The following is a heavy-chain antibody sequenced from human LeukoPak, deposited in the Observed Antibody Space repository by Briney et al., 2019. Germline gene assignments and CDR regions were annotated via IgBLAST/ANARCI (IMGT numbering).Heavy chain of an antibody. V-gene: IGHV3-23*01. J-gene: IGHJ4*02. D-gene: IGHD3-9*01. CDR2: ISGSGGST. CDR1: GFTFSSYA. Sequence: GGSLRLSCAASGFTFSSYAMSWVRQAPGKGLEWVSAISGSGGSTYYADSVKGRFTISRDNSKNTLYLQMNSLRAKDTAAYYCAKDGGVLRYFDWLLSYYFDYWGQGTLVTVSS. CDR3: AKDGGVLRYFDWLLSYYFDY.